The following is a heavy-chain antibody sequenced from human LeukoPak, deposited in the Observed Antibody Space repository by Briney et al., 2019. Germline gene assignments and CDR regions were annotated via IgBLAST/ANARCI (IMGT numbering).Heavy chain of an antibody. J-gene: IGHJ6*03. CDR3: ARGVLTTVNYYMDV. Sequence: SETLSLTCTVYGGSISSHSWGRIRRTPGKVLEWIGNIYHSGSNNYNPSLKSRLTISVHTSKNQFCLKLSSVTAADTAVYYCARGVLTTVNYYMDVWGKGTTVTVSS. V-gene: IGHV4-59*11. CDR1: GGSISSHS. D-gene: IGHD4-11*01. CDR2: IYHSGSN.